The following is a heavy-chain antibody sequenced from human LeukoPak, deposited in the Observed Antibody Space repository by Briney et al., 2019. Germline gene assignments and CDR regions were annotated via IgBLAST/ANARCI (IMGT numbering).Heavy chain of an antibody. J-gene: IGHJ4*02. CDR2: ISSSSSYI. D-gene: IGHD3-22*01. CDR3: ARTSYYYDSSGYYSEDY. CDR1: GFTFSSYS. Sequence: GGSLRLSCAASGFTFSSYSMNWVRQAPGKGLEWVSSISSSSSYIYYADSVKGRFTISRDNAKNSLYLQMNSLRAEDTAVYYCARTSYYYDSSGYYSEDYWGQGTLVTVSS. V-gene: IGHV3-21*01.